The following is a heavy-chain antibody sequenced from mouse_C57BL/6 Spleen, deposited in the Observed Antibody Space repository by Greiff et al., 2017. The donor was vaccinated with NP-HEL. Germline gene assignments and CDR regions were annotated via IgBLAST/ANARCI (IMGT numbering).Heavy chain of an antibody. J-gene: IGHJ4*01. D-gene: IGHD2-3*01. CDR2: IYPGDGDT. CDR1: GYAFSSSW. Sequence: QVQLQQSGPELVKPGASVKISCKASGYAFSSSWMNWVKQRPGKGLEWIGRIYPGDGDTNYNGKFKGKATLTADKSSSTAYMQLSSLTSEDSAVYFCAREEDGYYDAMDYWGQGTSATVSS. CDR3: AREEDGYYDAMDY. V-gene: IGHV1-82*01.